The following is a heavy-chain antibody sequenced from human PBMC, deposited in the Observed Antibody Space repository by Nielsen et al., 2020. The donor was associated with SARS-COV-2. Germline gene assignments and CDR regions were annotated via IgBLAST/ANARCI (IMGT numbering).Heavy chain of an antibody. J-gene: IGHJ3*01. CDR3: ARDWSRAFDV. CDR2: IKPDGSEK. CDR1: GFTFDDYG. Sequence: GGSLRLSCAASGFTFDDYGMSWVRQAPGKGLEWVADIKPDGSEKVYVDSVKGRFTISRDNAKNSMSLQMNSLRVEDTAVYYCARDWSRAFDVWGQGTMVTVSS. V-gene: IGHV3-7*01.